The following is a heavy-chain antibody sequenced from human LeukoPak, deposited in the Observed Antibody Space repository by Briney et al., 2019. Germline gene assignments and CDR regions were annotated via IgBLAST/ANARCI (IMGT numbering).Heavy chain of an antibody. V-gene: IGHV3-21*01. CDR3: ARGPDAFDI. Sequence: LEWVSSISSSSSYIYYADSVKGRFTISRDNAKNSLYLQMNSLRAEDTAVYYCARGPDAFDIWGQGTMVTVSS. J-gene: IGHJ3*02. CDR2: ISSSSSYI.